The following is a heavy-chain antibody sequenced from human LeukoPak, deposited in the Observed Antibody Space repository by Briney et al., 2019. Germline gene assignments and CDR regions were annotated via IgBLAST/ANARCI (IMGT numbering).Heavy chain of an antibody. V-gene: IGHV1-18*01. CDR1: GYTFTSYG. J-gene: IGHJ5*02. D-gene: IGHD3-10*01. Sequence: GASVKVSCTASGYTFTSYGISWVGQAPGQGVEWMGWMSAYNGNTNYAQKLQGRVTMTTDPSTTTAYMELRSLRSDDTAVYYCARTTLGEYLFDPWGQGTLVTVSS. CDR3: ARTTLGEYLFDP. CDR2: MSAYNGNT.